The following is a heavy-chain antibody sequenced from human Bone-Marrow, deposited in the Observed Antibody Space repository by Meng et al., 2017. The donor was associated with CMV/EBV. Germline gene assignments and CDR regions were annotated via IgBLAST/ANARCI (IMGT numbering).Heavy chain of an antibody. Sequence: GESLKISCAASGFTFGDYYMSWIRQAPGKGLEWVSYISSSGSTIYYADSVKGRFTISRDNAKNSLYLQMNSLRAEDTAVYYCARDLPRIVGATAIDYWGQGTLVTVSS. CDR2: ISSSGSTI. CDR3: ARDLPRIVGATAIDY. D-gene: IGHD1-26*01. CDR1: GFTFGDYY. J-gene: IGHJ4*02. V-gene: IGHV3-11*01.